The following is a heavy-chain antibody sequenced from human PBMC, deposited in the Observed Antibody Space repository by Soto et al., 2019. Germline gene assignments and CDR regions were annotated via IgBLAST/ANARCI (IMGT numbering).Heavy chain of an antibody. Sequence: GGSLRLSCAASGFTVSSNYMSWVRQAPGKGLEWVSVIYSGGSTYYADSVKGRFTISRDNSKNTLYLQMNSLRAEDTAVYYCARVEVVVVFAFDIWGQGTMVTVSS. CDR2: IYSGGST. CDR3: ARVEVVVVFAFDI. CDR1: GFTVSSNY. D-gene: IGHD2-15*01. V-gene: IGHV3-66*01. J-gene: IGHJ3*02.